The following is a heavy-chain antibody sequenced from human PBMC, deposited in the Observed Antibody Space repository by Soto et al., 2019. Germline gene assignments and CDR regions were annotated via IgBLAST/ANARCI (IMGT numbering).Heavy chain of an antibody. D-gene: IGHD3-10*01. V-gene: IGHV4-34*01. CDR2: INHSGST. CDR1: GGSFSGYY. J-gene: IGHJ4*02. Sequence: SETLSLTCAVYGGSFSGYYWSWIRQPPGKGLEWIGEINHSGSTNYNTSLKSRVTISVDTSKNQFSLKLSSVTAADTAVYYCARQRARGRVDYWGQGTLVTVSS. CDR3: ARQRARGRVDY.